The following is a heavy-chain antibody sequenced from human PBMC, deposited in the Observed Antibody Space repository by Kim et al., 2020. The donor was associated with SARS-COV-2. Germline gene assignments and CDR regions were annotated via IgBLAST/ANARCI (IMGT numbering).Heavy chain of an antibody. CDR3: ARDETRTTVTPRGDFSY. D-gene: IGHD4-17*01. CDR2: INPGGGST. V-gene: IGHV1-46*01. Sequence: ASVKVSCKASGYTFTIYYIHWVRQALGQGLEWMGIINPGGGSTIYAQKFQGRVTMTRDTSTGTVYMELSSLRSEDTAVYFCARDETRTTVTPRGDFSYWGQGTLVTVSS. CDR1: GYTFTIYY. J-gene: IGHJ4*02.